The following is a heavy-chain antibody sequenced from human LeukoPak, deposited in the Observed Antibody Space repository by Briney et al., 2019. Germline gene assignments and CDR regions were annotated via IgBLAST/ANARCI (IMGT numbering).Heavy chain of an antibody. V-gene: IGHV4-4*07. CDR3: ARTSARGAQFDY. J-gene: IGHJ4*02. CDR1: GGSISNYY. Sequence: SETLSLTCTVSGGSISNYYWSWIRQPAGMGLEWVGRIYDSGSTNYNPSLKSRVTMSVDTSNNQFSLNLSSVPAADTAVYYCARTSARGAQFDYWGQGTLVTVSS. CDR2: IYDSGST. D-gene: IGHD3-10*01.